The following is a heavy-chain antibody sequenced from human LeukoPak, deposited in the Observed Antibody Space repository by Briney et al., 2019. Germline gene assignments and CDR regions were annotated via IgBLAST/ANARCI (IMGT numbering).Heavy chain of an antibody. CDR3: ATIGDRRSGELYRIDY. J-gene: IGHJ4*02. CDR2: VSYDGSSK. Sequence: GRSLRLSCAASGFXFSNYAIHWVRQAPGKGLKWVAVVSYDGSSKYYADSVKGRFTISRDNSKNTLYLQMNSLRAEDAAVYYCATIGDRRSGELYRIDYWGQGTLVTVSS. CDR1: GFXFSNYA. D-gene: IGHD1-26*01. V-gene: IGHV3-30-3*01.